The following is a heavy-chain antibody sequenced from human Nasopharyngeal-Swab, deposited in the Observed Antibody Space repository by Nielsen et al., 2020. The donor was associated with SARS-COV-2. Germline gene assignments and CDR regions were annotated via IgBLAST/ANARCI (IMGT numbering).Heavy chain of an antibody. Sequence: ASVEVSCKASGYTFTSYAMHWVRQAPGQRLEWMGWINAGNGNTKYSQKFQGRVTITRDTSASTAYMELSSLRSEDTAVYYCARDRGKQLVRSYYYYYGMDVWGQGTTVTVSS. CDR1: GYTFTSYA. V-gene: IGHV1-3*01. CDR3: ARDRGKQLVRSYYYYYGMDV. J-gene: IGHJ6*02. D-gene: IGHD6-6*01. CDR2: INAGNGNT.